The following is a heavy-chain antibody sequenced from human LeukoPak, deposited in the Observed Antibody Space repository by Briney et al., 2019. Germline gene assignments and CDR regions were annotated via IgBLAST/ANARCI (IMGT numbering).Heavy chain of an antibody. D-gene: IGHD3-22*01. V-gene: IGHV1-69*04. CDR2: IIPILGIA. CDR1: GGTFSSYA. CDR3: ARSYYYDSSGYYFLDY. Sequence: SVKVSCKASGGTFSSYAISWVRQAPGQGLEWMGRIIPILGIANYAQKFQGRVTITADKSTSTAYMELSSLRSEDTAVYYCARSYYYDSSGYYFLDYWGQGTLVTVTS. J-gene: IGHJ4*02.